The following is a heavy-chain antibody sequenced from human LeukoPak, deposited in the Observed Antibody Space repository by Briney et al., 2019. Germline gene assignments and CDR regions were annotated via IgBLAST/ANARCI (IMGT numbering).Heavy chain of an antibody. Sequence: SVKVSCKASGGTFSSYAISWVRQAPGQGLEWMGGIIPIFGTANYAQKFQGRVTITTDESTSTAYMELSSLRSDDTAVYYCARDRKQWLGYYYYYMDVWGKGTTVTVSS. D-gene: IGHD6-19*01. CDR1: GGTFSSYA. CDR3: ARDRKQWLGYYYYYMDV. J-gene: IGHJ6*03. CDR2: IIPIFGTA. V-gene: IGHV1-69*05.